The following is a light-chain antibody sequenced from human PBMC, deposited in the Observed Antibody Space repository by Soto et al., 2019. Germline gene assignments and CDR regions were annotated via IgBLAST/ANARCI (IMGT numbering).Light chain of an antibody. V-gene: IGKV1-39*01. CDR1: QIISTY. J-gene: IGKJ1*01. CDR2: AAS. Sequence: DLQMTQSPSFLSAPGGDRLTITRQASQIISTYLNWYQQREGLAPRXXIYAASSLQSGVPPRFSGSGYGTDFNLTISSLQTEDFATYFCQQPYSAPPTFGQGTKVDIK. CDR3: QQPYSAPPT.